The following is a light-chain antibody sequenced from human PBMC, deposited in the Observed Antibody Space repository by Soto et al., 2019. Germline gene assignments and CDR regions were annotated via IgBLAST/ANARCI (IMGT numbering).Light chain of an antibody. CDR1: RDITDY. V-gene: IGKV1-27*01. CDR2: AAS. J-gene: IGKJ1*01. CDR3: QNYDSAPWT. Sequence: DIQMTQSPSSLSASVGDRVTITCRASRDITDYLAWYQQKPGQVPKLLIYAASTLQSGVPSRFTASGSGTDFTLTITGLWPEDFATYYCQNYDSAPWTFGQGTKVEF.